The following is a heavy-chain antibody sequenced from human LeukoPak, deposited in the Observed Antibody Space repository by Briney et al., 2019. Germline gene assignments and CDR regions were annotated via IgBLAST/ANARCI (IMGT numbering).Heavy chain of an antibody. CDR2: IYYSGST. V-gene: IGHV4-59*01. CDR1: GGSISSYY. D-gene: IGHD3-9*01. CDR3: ARFKTYYDILTGYQATYYFDY. J-gene: IGHJ4*02. Sequence: SETLSLTCTVSGGSISSYYWSWIRQSPGKGLDWIGYIYYSGSTNYNPSLKSRLTISVDTSKNQFPLKLSSVTAADTAVYYCARFKTYYDILTGYQATYYFDYWGQGTLVTVSS.